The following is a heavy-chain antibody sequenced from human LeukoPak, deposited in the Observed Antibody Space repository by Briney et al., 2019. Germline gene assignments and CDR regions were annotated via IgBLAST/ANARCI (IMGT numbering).Heavy chain of an antibody. CDR1: GGSISSSSYY. Sequence: PSETLSLTCTVSGGSISSSSYYWGWIRQPPGKGLEWIGSIYYSGSTYYNPSLKSRVTISVDTSKNQFSLKLSSVTAADTAVYYCARGYEDYDILTGYTNWFDPWGQGTLVTVSS. CDR2: IYYSGST. CDR3: ARGYEDYDILTGYTNWFDP. J-gene: IGHJ5*02. D-gene: IGHD3-9*01. V-gene: IGHV4-39*07.